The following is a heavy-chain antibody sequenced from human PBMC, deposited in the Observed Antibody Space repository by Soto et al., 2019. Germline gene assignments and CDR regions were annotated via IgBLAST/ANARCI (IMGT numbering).Heavy chain of an antibody. CDR1: GFTFSSYA. D-gene: IGHD6-6*01. J-gene: IGHJ6*02. Sequence: GGSLRLSCAASGFTFSSYAMSWVRQAPGKGLEWVSAISGSGGSTYYADSVKGRFTISRDNSKNTLYLQMNSLRAEDTAVYYCAKDEYSSSSKHYYYGMDVWGQGTTVTVSS. CDR3: AKDEYSSSSKHYYYGMDV. V-gene: IGHV3-23*01. CDR2: ISGSGGST.